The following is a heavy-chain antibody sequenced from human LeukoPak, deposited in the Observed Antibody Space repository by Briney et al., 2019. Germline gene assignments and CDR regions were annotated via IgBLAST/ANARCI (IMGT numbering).Heavy chain of an antibody. D-gene: IGHD3-22*01. CDR2: IYYTGSA. Sequence: SETLSLTCTVSGGSISTGGYYWSWIRQHPGRGLEWIGYIYYTGSAYYNPSLESRVTISVDTSRNQFSLKLSSVTAADTAVYYCARAYDSSNNYYFDAFDIWGQGTMVTVSS. J-gene: IGHJ3*02. V-gene: IGHV4-31*03. CDR3: ARAYDSSNNYYFDAFDI. CDR1: GGSISTGGYY.